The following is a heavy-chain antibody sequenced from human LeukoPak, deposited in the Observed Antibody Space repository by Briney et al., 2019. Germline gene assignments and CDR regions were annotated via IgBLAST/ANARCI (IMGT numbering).Heavy chain of an antibody. CDR2: IYYSGST. Sequence: KPSETLSLTCTVSGYSISSGYYWGWIRQPPGKGLEWIGSIYYSGSTYYNPSLKSRVTISVDTSKNQFSLKLSSVTAADTAVYYCARLTQLERSAFDIWGQGTMVTVSS. D-gene: IGHD1-1*01. J-gene: IGHJ3*02. V-gene: IGHV4-38-2*02. CDR1: GYSISSGYY. CDR3: ARLTQLERSAFDI.